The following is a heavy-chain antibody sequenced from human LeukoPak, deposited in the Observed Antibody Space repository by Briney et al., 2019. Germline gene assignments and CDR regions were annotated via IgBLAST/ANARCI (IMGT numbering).Heavy chain of an antibody. CDR2: INPSGGST. J-gene: IGHJ4*02. D-gene: IGHD3-22*01. CDR1: GYTFTSYY. Sequence: ASVKVSCKASGYTFTSYYMHWVRQAPGQGLEWMGIINPSGGSTSYAQKFQGRVTMTRDTSMSTVYMELSSLRSEDTAVYYCARDSYYYDSSGYLDPYYFDYWGQGTLVTVSS. V-gene: IGHV1-46*01. CDR3: ARDSYYYDSSGYLDPYYFDY.